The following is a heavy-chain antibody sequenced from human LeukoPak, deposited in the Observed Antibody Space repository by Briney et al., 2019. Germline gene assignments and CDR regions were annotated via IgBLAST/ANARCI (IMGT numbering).Heavy chain of an antibody. D-gene: IGHD3-10*01. CDR1: GFTFSDYY. CDR2: ISSSGSTI. CDR3: ARSTVRGVIITPRY. J-gene: IGHJ4*02. Sequence: GRSLSLCCAASGFTFSDYYMSWIRQAPGKGLECVSYISSSGSTIYYADSVNGRFTISRDNTNNSLNLQMNILRAEDTAVYYCARSTVRGVIITPRYWGQGTLVTVSS. V-gene: IGHV3-11*04.